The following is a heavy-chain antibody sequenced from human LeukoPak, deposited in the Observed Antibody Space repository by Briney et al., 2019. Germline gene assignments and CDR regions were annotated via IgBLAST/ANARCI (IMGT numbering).Heavy chain of an antibody. CDR2: ISSSGSTI. D-gene: IGHD5-12*01. CDR1: GFTFSDYY. CDR3: ARDHNAKYSGYDYSDY. V-gene: IGHV3-11*01. J-gene: IGHJ4*02. Sequence: GGSLRLSSAASGFTFSDYYMSWIRQAPGKGLEWVSYISSSGSTIYYADSVRGRFTISRDNAKNSLYLQMNSLRAEDTAVYYCARDHNAKYSGYDYSDYWGQGTLVTVSS.